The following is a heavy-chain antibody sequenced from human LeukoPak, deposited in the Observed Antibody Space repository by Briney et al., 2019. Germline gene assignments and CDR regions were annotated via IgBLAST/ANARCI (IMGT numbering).Heavy chain of an antibody. J-gene: IGHJ4*02. CDR2: INHSGST. V-gene: IGHV4-34*01. CDR3: ARGRSRGYFDY. D-gene: IGHD6-13*01. Sequence: SETLSLTCAVYGGSFSGYYWGWIRQPPGKGLEWIGEINHSGSTNYNPSLKSRVTIPVDTSKNQFSLKLSSVTAADTAVYYCARGRSRGYFDYWGQGTLVTVSS. CDR1: GGSFSGYY.